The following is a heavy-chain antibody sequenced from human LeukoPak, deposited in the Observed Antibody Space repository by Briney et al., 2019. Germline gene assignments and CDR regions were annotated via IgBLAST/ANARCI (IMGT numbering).Heavy chain of an antibody. CDR2: ISWNSGSI. CDR3: AKSINGYNGGFDY. J-gene: IGHJ4*02. Sequence: GGSLRLSCAASGFTFDDYAMHWVRQAPGKGLEWVSGISWNSGSIGYADSVKGRFTISRDNAKNSLYLQMNSLRAEDTALYYCAKSINGYNGGFDYWGQGTLVTVSS. CDR1: GFTFDDYA. D-gene: IGHD5-24*01. V-gene: IGHV3-9*01.